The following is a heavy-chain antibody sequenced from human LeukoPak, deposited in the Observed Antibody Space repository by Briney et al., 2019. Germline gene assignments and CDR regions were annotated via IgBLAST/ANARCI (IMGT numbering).Heavy chain of an antibody. V-gene: IGHV3-53*01. Sequence: GGSLRLSCAASGFTVSSNYMSWVRQAPGKGLEWVSVIYSGGSTYYADSVKGRFTISRDNSKNTLYLQMNSLRAEDTAVYYCARTSYYDILTGYYYFDYWGQGILVTVSS. D-gene: IGHD3-9*01. CDR3: ARTSYYDILTGYYYFDY. J-gene: IGHJ4*02. CDR2: IYSGGST. CDR1: GFTVSSNY.